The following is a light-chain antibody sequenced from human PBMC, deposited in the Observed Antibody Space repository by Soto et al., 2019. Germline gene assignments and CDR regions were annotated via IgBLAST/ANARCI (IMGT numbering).Light chain of an antibody. CDR2: GAS. CDR1: QSVSSN. CDR3: QQYNNWPPIT. Sequence: EIVMTQSAATLSVSPGARATLSCRASQSVSSNLAWYQQNPGQAPRLLIYGASTRATGIPARFSGSGSGTEFTLTISSLQSEDFAVYYCQQYNNWPPITFGQGTRLEIK. V-gene: IGKV3-15*01. J-gene: IGKJ5*01.